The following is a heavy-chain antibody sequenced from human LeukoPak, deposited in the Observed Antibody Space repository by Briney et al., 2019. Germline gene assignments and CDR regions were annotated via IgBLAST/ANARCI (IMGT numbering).Heavy chain of an antibody. Sequence: GASVKVSCKASGYTFTSYDINWVRPATGQGLEWMGWMNPNSGNTGYAQKFQGRVTITRNTSISTAYMELSSLRSEDTAVYYCASYLYDPDAFDIWGQGTMVTVSS. CDR2: MNPNSGNT. D-gene: IGHD5/OR15-5a*01. CDR1: GYTFTSYD. CDR3: ASYLYDPDAFDI. V-gene: IGHV1-8*03. J-gene: IGHJ3*02.